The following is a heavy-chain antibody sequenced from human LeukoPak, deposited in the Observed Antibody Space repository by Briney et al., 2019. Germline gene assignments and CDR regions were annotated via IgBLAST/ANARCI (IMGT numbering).Heavy chain of an antibody. J-gene: IGHJ4*02. V-gene: IGHV4-34*01. CDR3: ARGRQQLVHSFFDY. Sequence: PSETLSLTCAVYGGSFSGYYWSWIRQPPGKGLEWIGEINHSGSTNYNPSLKSRVTISVDTSKNQFSLKLSSVTAADTAVYYCARGRQQLVHSFFDYWGQGTLVTVSS. CDR1: GGSFSGYY. CDR2: INHSGST. D-gene: IGHD6-13*01.